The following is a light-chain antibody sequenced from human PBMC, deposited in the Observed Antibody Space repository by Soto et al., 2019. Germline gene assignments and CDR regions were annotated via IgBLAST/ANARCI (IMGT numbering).Light chain of an antibody. CDR2: GAS. J-gene: IGKJ4*01. CDR3: QQYGSSPLT. V-gene: IGKV3-20*01. Sequence: EIVLTQSPGTLSLSPAERATLSCRASQSVSSSYLAWYQQKHGQAPRILIYGASSRDTGIPDRFSGSGSGTDCTLTISRLEPEDFEVYYCQQYGSSPLTFGGGTKVDIK. CDR1: QSVSSSY.